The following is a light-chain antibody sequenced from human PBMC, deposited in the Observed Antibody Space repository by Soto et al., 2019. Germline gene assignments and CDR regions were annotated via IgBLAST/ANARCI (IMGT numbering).Light chain of an antibody. CDR1: QSVRTN. Sequence: EIVMTQSPATLSVSPGEGATLSCRASQSVRTNLAWYQQKPGQAPKLLIYGASTMADGIPVRFSGSGSGTEFPLPISSLQYADFAVYFCQQYDNWHPVAFGGGSKVEIK. J-gene: IGKJ4*01. CDR2: GAS. CDR3: QQYDNWHPVA. V-gene: IGKV3-15*01.